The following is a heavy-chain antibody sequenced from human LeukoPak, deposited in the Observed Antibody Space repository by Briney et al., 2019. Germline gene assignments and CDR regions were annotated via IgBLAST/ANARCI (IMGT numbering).Heavy chain of an antibody. Sequence: SETLSLTCTVSGGSISGYFGSFIRQPPGKGLEWIGYINYSGATLYSPSFKSRVTMSVDTSKNQFSLRLTSVTAADTAVYYCAREGRYYYYYMDVWGKGTTVTVSS. CDR1: GGSISGYF. V-gene: IGHV4-59*12. CDR2: INYSGAT. CDR3: AREGRYYYYYMDV. D-gene: IGHD1-26*01. J-gene: IGHJ6*03.